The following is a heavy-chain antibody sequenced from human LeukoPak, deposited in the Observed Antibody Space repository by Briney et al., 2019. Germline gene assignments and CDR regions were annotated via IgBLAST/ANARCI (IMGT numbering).Heavy chain of an antibody. CDR1: GFTFSSYA. Sequence: PGGSLRLSCAASGFTFSSYAMHWVRQAPGKGLEWVANIKQDGSEKYYVDSVKGRFTISRDTAKNSLYLQMNSLRAEDTAVYYCARESRGYDILTGKYHRGYYSYYMDVWGKGTTVTVSS. D-gene: IGHD3-9*01. J-gene: IGHJ6*03. CDR2: IKQDGSEK. V-gene: IGHV3-7*01. CDR3: ARESRGYDILTGKYHRGYYSYYMDV.